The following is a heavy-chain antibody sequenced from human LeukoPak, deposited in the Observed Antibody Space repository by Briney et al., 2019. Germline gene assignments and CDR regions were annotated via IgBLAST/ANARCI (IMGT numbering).Heavy chain of an antibody. Sequence: SETLSLTCAVYGGSFSGYYWSWVRQPPGKGLEWIGEINHSGSTNYNPSLKSRVTISVDTSKNQFSLKLSSVTAADTAVYYCASLNYDILTGYYTGWFDPWGQGTLVTVSS. J-gene: IGHJ5*02. V-gene: IGHV4-34*01. CDR3: ASLNYDILTGYYTGWFDP. D-gene: IGHD3-9*01. CDR2: INHSGST. CDR1: GGSFSGYY.